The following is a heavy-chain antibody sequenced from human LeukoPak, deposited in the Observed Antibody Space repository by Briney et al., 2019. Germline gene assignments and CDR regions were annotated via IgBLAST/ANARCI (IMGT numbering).Heavy chain of an antibody. J-gene: IGHJ5*02. CDR2: ISSSSSYI. CDR3: ARGVIHREGKRVANWFDP. D-gene: IGHD5-18*01. CDR1: GFTFSSYS. V-gene: IGHV3-21*01. Sequence: GGSLRLSCAASGFTFSSYSMNWVRQAPGKGLEWVSSISSSSSYIYYADSVKGRFTISRDNAKNSLYLQMNSLRAEDTAVYYCARGVIHREGKRVANWFDPWGQGTLVTVSS.